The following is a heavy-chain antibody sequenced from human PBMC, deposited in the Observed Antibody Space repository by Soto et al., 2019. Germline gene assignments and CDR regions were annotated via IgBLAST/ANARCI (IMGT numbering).Heavy chain of an antibody. J-gene: IGHJ3*02. D-gene: IGHD5-18*01. CDR2: ISYDGSEK. CDR1: GFTFSSYG. V-gene: IGHV3-30*18. CDR3: AKNRGYTYGPDAFEI. Sequence: QMQLVESGGGVVQPGRSLRLSCAASGFTFSSYGMHWVRQSPGKGLEWVAVISYDGSEKYYTDSVKGRFTISRDDSTNTLDLQMNSLRTEDTAVYYCAKNRGYTYGPDAFEIWGQGTMVTVSS.